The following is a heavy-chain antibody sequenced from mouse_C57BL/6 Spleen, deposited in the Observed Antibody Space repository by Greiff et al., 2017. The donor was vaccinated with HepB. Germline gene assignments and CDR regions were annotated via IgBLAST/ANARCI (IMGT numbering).Heavy chain of an antibody. CDR2: INPGSGGT. CDR1: GYTFTSYW. D-gene: IGHD2-5*01. V-gene: IGHV1-55*01. Sequence: QVQLQQPGAELVMPGASVKLSCKASGYTFTSYWMHWVKQRPGQGLEWIGVINPGSGGTNYNEKFKGKATLTADKSSSTAYMQLSSLTSEDSAVYFCGRATTKETTSGYFDDWGTGTTVTVSS. J-gene: IGHJ1*03. CDR3: GRATTKETTSGYFDD.